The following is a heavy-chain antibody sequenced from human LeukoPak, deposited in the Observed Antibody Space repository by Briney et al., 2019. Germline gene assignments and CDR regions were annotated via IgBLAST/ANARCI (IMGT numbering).Heavy chain of an antibody. J-gene: IGHJ5*02. CDR1: GYIFTXYD. D-gene: IGHD2-15*01. Sequence: XVSXXXXGYIFTXYDINWVRQAPGQGLEWMGWISAYNGNTNYAQKLQGRVTITTDTSTSTAYMELRSLRSDDTAVYYCAGQGYCSGGSCYSVSWFDPWGQGTLVTVSS. CDR3: AGQGYCSGGSCYSVSWFDP. V-gene: IGHV1-18*01. CDR2: ISAYNGNT.